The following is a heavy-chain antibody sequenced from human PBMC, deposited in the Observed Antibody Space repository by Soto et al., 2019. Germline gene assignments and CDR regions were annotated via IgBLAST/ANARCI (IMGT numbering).Heavy chain of an antibody. D-gene: IGHD5-12*01. CDR2: ISRTSSAI. V-gene: IGHV3-48*02. CDR3: ARDGGYSGYDIDY. CDR1: GFTLSSYS. J-gene: IGHJ4*02. Sequence: GGSLRLSCAASGFTLSSYSMNWVRQAPGKGLDWVAYISRTSSAIYYADSVKGRFTISRDNANNLLFLQMNSLRDEDTAVYYCARDGGYSGYDIDYWGLGTLVTVSS.